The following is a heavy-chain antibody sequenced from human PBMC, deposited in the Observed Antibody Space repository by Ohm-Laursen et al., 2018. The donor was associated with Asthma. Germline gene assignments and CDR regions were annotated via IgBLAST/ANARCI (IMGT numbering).Heavy chain of an antibody. CDR3: ARGWSSGLDY. CDR1: GFTVSSDY. D-gene: IGHD6-19*01. V-gene: IGHV3-53*01. CDR2: IYTGGNT. J-gene: IGHJ4*02. Sequence: SLRLSCTASGFTVSSDYMSWVRQAPGKGLEWVSLIYTGGNTYYADSVKGRFTISRDNSKNTLFLQMRSLRAEDTAVYYCARGWSSGLDYWGQGTLVTVSS.